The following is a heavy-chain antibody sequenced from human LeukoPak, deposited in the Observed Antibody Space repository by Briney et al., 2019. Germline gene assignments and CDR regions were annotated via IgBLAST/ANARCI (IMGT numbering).Heavy chain of an antibody. CDR3: ARAENYCSGGSCYDY. D-gene: IGHD2-15*01. V-gene: IGHV4-59*01. CDR2: IYYSGST. J-gene: IGHJ4*02. Sequence: PSETLSLTCTVSGGSISSYYWSWIRQPPGKGLEWIGYIYYSGSTNYNPSLKSRVAISVDTSKNQFSLKLSSVTAADTAVYYCARAENYCSGGSCYDYWGQGTLVTVSS. CDR1: GGSISSYY.